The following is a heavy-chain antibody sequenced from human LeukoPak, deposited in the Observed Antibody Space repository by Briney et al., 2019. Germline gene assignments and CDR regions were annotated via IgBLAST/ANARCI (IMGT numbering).Heavy chain of an antibody. CDR1: RGTFSSYA. V-gene: IGHV1-69*05. Sequence: SVKVSCKASRGTFSSYAISWVRLAPGQGLEWMGGIIPIFGTANYAQKFQGRVTITTDESTSTAYMELSSLRSEDTAVYYCARDLGDFWSGYYIGYWGQGTLVTVSS. J-gene: IGHJ4*02. D-gene: IGHD3-3*01. CDR3: ARDLGDFWSGYYIGY. CDR2: IIPIFGTA.